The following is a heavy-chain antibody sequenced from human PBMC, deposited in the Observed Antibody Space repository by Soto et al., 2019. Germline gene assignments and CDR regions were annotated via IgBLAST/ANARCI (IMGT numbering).Heavy chain of an antibody. CDR1: GGSISSSYW. CDR3: ARKIDYNDYHFDY. CDR2: IYHSGST. J-gene: IGHJ4*02. Sequence: SETLSLTCVVSGGSISSSYWWTWLRQSPGTGPEWIGEIYHSGSTNYNPSLKSRVTLSLDKSKSQFSLRLNSVTAADTAVYYCARKIDYNDYHFDYWGQGILVTVSS. D-gene: IGHD4-17*01. V-gene: IGHV4-4*02.